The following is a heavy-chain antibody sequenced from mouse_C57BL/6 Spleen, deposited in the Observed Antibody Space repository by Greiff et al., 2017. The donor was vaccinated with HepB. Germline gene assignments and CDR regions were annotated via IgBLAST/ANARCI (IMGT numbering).Heavy chain of an antibody. CDR2: IDPSDSET. Sequence: QVQLQQPGAELVRPGSSVKLSCKASGYTFTSYWMHWVKQRPLQGLEWIGNIDPSDSETHYNQKFKDKATLTVDKSSSTAYMQLSSLTSEDSAVYYCARGAYYGSSPDWYFDVWGTGTTVTVSS. J-gene: IGHJ1*03. CDR3: ARGAYYGSSPDWYFDV. D-gene: IGHD1-1*01. CDR1: GYTFTSYW. V-gene: IGHV1-52*01.